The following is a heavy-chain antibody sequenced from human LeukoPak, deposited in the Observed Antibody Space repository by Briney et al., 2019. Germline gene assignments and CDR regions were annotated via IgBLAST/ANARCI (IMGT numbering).Heavy chain of an antibody. V-gene: IGHV3-23*01. D-gene: IGHD3-22*01. CDR2: VTGSGAST. CDR3: AKAQRGYYPSDFDY. CDR1: GFTFSTYA. J-gene: IGHJ4*02. Sequence: GGSLRLSCAASGFTFSTYAMSWVCQAPGKGLEWVSAVTGSGASTYYAGSVKGRFTISRDDSKNTLYLQMNSLRAEDTAVYYCAKAQRGYYPSDFDYWGQGTLVTVSS.